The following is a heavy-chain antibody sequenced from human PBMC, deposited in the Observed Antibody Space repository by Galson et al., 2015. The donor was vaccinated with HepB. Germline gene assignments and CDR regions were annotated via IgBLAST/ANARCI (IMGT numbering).Heavy chain of an antibody. CDR2: INEDGNKK. V-gene: IGHV3-7*01. CDR1: GFTFSGYW. D-gene: IGHD5-24*01. CDR3: ARDPPRTYRNEYKNSPDY. Sequence: SLRLSCAASGFTFSGYWMSWVRQAPGKGLEWVANINEDGNKKYYVDSVKGRFTISRDNAKNSLYLQMNSLRAEDTAVYYCARDPPRTYRNEYKNSPDYWGQGTLVTVSS. J-gene: IGHJ4*02.